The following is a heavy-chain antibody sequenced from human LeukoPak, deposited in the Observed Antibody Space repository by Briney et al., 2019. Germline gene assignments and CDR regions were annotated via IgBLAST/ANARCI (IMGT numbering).Heavy chain of an antibody. Sequence: GGPLRISRAASRFSFNKARLSSVRHAPGQGLEWVGRIKSKTDGGTTDYAAPVKGRFTISTDDSKNTLYLQMNSLKTEDTAVYYCTTGGTVTFDFWGQGTLVTVSS. V-gene: IGHV3-15*01. J-gene: IGHJ4*02. CDR2: IKSKTDGGTT. CDR1: RFSFNKAR. CDR3: TTGGTVTFDF. D-gene: IGHD4-17*01.